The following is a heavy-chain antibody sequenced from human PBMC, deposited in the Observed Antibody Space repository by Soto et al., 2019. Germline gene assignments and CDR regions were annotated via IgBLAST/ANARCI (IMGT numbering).Heavy chain of an antibody. CDR2: ISAYNGNT. J-gene: IGHJ6*02. CDR3: AREVVVVEPMYSYYGMDV. Sequence: GASVKVSCKASGYTFTSYGISWVRQAPGQGLEWMGWISAYNGNTNYAQKLQGRVTMTTDTSTSTAYMELRSLRSDDTAVYYCAREVVVVEPMYSYYGMDVWGQGTTVTVS. CDR1: GYTFTSYG. V-gene: IGHV1-18*01. D-gene: IGHD2-15*01.